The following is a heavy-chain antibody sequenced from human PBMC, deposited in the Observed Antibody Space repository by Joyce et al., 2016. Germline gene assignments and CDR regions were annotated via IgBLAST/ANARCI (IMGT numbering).Heavy chain of an antibody. Sequence: QVQLVESGGGVAQPGRSLRLSCAASGFTFNRYAMQWVRQTPGTGLEWVAVISPDGSKKFYSDSVKDRCIISRDNSNKMVFVQMNSLRVEDTGVYYCARSPSNSWHTFGSWGQGTLVSVSS. J-gene: IGHJ4*02. CDR2: ISPDGSKK. D-gene: IGHD2-2*01. CDR3: ARSPSNSWHTFGS. V-gene: IGHV3-30-3*01. CDR1: GFTFNRYA.